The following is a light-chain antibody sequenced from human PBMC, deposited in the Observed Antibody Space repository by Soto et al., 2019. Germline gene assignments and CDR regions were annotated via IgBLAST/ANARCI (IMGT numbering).Light chain of an antibody. CDR3: CSYAGSYTFDV. J-gene: IGLJ1*01. CDR1: SSEVGGYNY. Sequence: QSVLTQPRSVSGSPGQSVTISRTGTSSEVGGYNYVSWYQQHPGKAPKLMIYDVSKRPSGVPDRFSGSKSGNTASLTISGLQAEDEADYYCCSYAGSYTFDVFGTGTKVTVL. CDR2: DVS. V-gene: IGLV2-11*01.